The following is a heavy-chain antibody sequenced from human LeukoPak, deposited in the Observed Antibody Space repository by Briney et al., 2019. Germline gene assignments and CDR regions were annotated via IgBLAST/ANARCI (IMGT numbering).Heavy chain of an antibody. D-gene: IGHD5-18*01. Sequence: PGGSLRLSCEASGFTFKAYWMSWVRQAPGTGLEWVANIQQDGSEKNYVDSVKGRFTISRDNARNSLYLEMNSLRAEDTAVYYCARLRYTYGKNFDYWGQGTLVTFSS. CDR1: GFTFKAYW. J-gene: IGHJ4*02. CDR3: ARLRYTYGKNFDY. V-gene: IGHV3-7*01. CDR2: IQQDGSEK.